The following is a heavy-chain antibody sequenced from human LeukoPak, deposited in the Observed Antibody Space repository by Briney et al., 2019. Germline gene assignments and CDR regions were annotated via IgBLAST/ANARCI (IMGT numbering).Heavy chain of an antibody. J-gene: IGHJ4*02. D-gene: IGHD1-1*01. CDR2: IYYSGST. CDR1: GGSVSSGSYY. Sequence: KPSETLSLTCTVSGGSVSSGSYYWSWIRQPPGKGLEWIGYIYYSGSTNYNPSLKSRVTISVDTSKNQFSLKLSSVTAADTAVYYCAGTTPWNDRSAAYFDYWGQGTLVTVSS. V-gene: IGHV4-61*01. CDR3: AGTTPWNDRSAAYFDY.